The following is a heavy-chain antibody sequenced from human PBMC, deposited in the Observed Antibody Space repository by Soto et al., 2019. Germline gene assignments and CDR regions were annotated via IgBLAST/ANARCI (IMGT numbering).Heavy chain of an antibody. Sequence: LRLSCAASGFTFSSYAMSWVRQAPGKGLEWVSAISGSGGSTSYADSVKGRFTISRDNSKNTLYLQMNSLRAEDTAVYYCAKVSQPGNVLRFLEWLLDYYGMDVWGQGTTVTVSS. V-gene: IGHV3-23*01. CDR3: AKVSQPGNVLRFLEWLLDYYGMDV. CDR2: ISGSGGST. CDR1: GFTFSSYA. D-gene: IGHD3-3*01. J-gene: IGHJ6*02.